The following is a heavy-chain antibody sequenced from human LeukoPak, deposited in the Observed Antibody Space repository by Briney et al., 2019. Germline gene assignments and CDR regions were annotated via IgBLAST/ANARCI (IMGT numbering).Heavy chain of an antibody. D-gene: IGHD1-26*01. CDR2: IYYSGST. CDR3: ARDGQAKERGFDY. CDR1: GGSISSSSYY. J-gene: IGHJ4*02. Sequence: SETLSLTCTVSGGSISSSSYYWGWIRQPPGKGLEWIGSIYYSGSTYYNPSLKSRVTISVDTSKNQFSLKLSSVTAADTAVYYCARDGQAKERGFDYWGQGTLVTVSS. V-gene: IGHV4-39*02.